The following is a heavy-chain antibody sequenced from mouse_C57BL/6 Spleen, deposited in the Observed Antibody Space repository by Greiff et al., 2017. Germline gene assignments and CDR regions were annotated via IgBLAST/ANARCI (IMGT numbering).Heavy chain of an antibody. CDR3: ARRLLDYYAMDY. CDR2: IYPGDGDT. V-gene: IGHV1-80*01. Sequence: VQGVESGAELVKPGASVKISCKASGYAFSSYWMNWVKQRPGKGLEWIGQIYPGDGDTNYTGKFKGKATLTADKSSSTAYMQLSSLTSEDSAVYFCARRLLDYYAMDYWGQGTSVTVSS. J-gene: IGHJ4*01. CDR1: GYAFSSYW. D-gene: IGHD2-3*01.